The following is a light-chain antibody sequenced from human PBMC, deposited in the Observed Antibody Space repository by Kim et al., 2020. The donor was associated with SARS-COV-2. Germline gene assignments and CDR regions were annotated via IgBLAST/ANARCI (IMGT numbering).Light chain of an antibody. CDR2: KDS. Sequence: SVAPGQTARITCSRDVLAKKYARWFQQKPGQAPVLVIYKDSERPSGIPERFSGSSSGTTVTLTISGAQVEDEADYYCYSAADNNLVFGGGTQLTVL. J-gene: IGLJ3*02. CDR1: VLAKKY. CDR3: YSAADNNLV. V-gene: IGLV3-27*01.